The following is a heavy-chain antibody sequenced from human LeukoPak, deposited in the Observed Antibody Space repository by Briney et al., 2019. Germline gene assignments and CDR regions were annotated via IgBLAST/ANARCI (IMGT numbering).Heavy chain of an antibody. CDR3: ARDNGWNYLVY. D-gene: IGHD6-19*01. CDR2: IKEDGSEK. J-gene: IGHJ4*02. CDR1: GFTFSSYW. V-gene: IGHV3-7*01. Sequence: PGGSLRLSCAVSGFTFSSYWMSWVRQAPGKGLEWVAQIKEDGSEKFYVDSVKGRFTISRDNAKNSLFLQMNNPRAEDTAVYYCARDNGWNYLVYWGQGALVTVSS.